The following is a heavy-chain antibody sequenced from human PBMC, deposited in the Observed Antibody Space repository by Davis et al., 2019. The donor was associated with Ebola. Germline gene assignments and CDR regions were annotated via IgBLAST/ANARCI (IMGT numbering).Heavy chain of an antibody. D-gene: IGHD3-10*01. CDR3: ATEGTLLWFGPGASRGYYYGMDV. CDR1: GGTFSSYA. Sequence: ASVKASCKASGGTFSSYAISWVRQAPGQGLEWMGWINPNSGGTNYAQKFQGRVTMTRDTSISTAYMELSSLRSEDTAVYYCATEGTLLWFGPGASRGYYYGMDVWGQGTTVTVSS. CDR2: INPNSGGT. V-gene: IGHV1-2*02. J-gene: IGHJ6*02.